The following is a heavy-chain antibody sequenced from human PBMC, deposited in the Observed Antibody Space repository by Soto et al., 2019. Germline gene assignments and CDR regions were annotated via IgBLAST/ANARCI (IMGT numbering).Heavy chain of an antibody. D-gene: IGHD2-2*01. J-gene: IGHJ4*02. CDR1: GFTFSSYA. CDR3: ARRLEYCSSTTCWPPDY. V-gene: IGHV3-23*01. Sequence: PGGSLRLSCAASGFTFSSYAMSWVRQAPGKGLEWVSGMTGTGATIYYADSVKGRFTISRDNSKNTLYLLMNSLRAEDTAVYYCARRLEYCSSTTCWPPDYWGQGTLVTVSS. CDR2: MTGTGATI.